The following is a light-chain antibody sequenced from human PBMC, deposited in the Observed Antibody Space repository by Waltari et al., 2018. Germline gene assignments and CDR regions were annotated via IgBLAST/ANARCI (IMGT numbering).Light chain of an antibody. V-gene: IGLV3-10*03. J-gene: IGLJ3*02. CDR2: EDI. CDR3: YSADSSGNERV. Sequence: SYELTQPPSVSVSPGETARITCSGDALPKKYAYWYQQRSGQAPVLVIYEDIKRLAGIPERCSGSSAGRMATLTNSGEQVEDEDDYYCYSADSSGNERVFGGGTKLTVL. CDR1: ALPKKY.